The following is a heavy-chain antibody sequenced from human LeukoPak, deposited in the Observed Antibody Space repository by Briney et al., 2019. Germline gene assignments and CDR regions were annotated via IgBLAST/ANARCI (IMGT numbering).Heavy chain of an antibody. J-gene: IGHJ3*02. V-gene: IGHV4-39*02. D-gene: IGHD1-26*01. CDR2: IYYSGST. Sequence: SETLSLTCTVSGGSISSSSHYWGWIRQPPGKGLEWIGSIYYSGSTYYNPSLKSRVTISVDTSKNQFSLKMSSVTAADTAVYYCARDMIVGASNSAFDIWGQGTMVTVSS. CDR3: ARDMIVGASNSAFDI. CDR1: GGSISSSSHY.